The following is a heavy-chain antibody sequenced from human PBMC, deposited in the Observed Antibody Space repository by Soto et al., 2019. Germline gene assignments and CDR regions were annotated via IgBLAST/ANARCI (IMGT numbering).Heavy chain of an antibody. Sequence: QVQLVQSGAEVKKPGSSVKVSCKASGGTFSSYTISWVRQAPGQGLEWMGGIIPIFGAAKYAQKFQDRVTVTADESTSTAYMELSSLRSEDTAVYYCAQDVNGNSLAYWGQGTLVTVSS. CDR2: IIPIFGAA. CDR3: AQDVNGNSLAY. CDR1: GGTFSSYT. V-gene: IGHV1-69*01. J-gene: IGHJ4*02. D-gene: IGHD2-8*01.